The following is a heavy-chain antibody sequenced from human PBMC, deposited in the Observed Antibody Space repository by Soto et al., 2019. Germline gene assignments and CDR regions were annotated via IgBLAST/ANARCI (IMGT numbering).Heavy chain of an antibody. D-gene: IGHD3-22*01. CDR1: GFTFSSYS. CDR2: ISSSSSYI. Sequence: GGSLRLSCAASGFTFSSYSMNWVRQAPGKGLEWVSSISSSSSYIYYADSVKGRFTISRDNAKNSLYLQMNSLRAEDTAVYYCARDCLYDSPYYYDNSGYYRIDAFDIWGQGTMVTVSS. V-gene: IGHV3-21*01. J-gene: IGHJ3*02. CDR3: ARDCLYDSPYYYDNSGYYRIDAFDI.